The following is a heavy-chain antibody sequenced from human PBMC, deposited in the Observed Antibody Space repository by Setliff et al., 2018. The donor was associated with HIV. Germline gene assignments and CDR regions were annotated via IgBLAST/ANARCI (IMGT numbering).Heavy chain of an antibody. D-gene: IGHD1-26*01. V-gene: IGHV1-2*05. J-gene: IGHJ1*01. CDR3: ARGGGIIDHGEEYLQH. CDR1: GFTFTAYY. Sequence: GASVKVSCKASGFTFTAYYLHWVRQAPGQGLEWMGRINPNTGGTNYAQKFQGRVTMTRDTSITTAYMEMTTLTSDDTVVYYCARGGGIIDHGEEYLQHWGQGTLVTVSS. CDR2: INPNTGGT.